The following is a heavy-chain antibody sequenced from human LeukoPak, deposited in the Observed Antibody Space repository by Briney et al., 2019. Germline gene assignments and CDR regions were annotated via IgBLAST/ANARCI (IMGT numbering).Heavy chain of an antibody. CDR3: ARHYDSSGYYYAGVSPQYGMGV. V-gene: IGHV4-59*01. Sequence: SETLSLTCSVSGGSISSYYWSWIRQPPGKGLEWIGYIYYSGSTNYNPSLKSRVTISVDMSKNQFSLKLSSVTAADTAVYYCARHYDSSGYYYAGVSPQYGMGVWGQGTTVTVSS. CDR2: IYYSGST. J-gene: IGHJ6*02. CDR1: GGSISSYY. D-gene: IGHD3-22*01.